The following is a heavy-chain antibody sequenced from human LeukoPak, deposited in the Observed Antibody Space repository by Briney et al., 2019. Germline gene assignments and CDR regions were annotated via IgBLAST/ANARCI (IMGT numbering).Heavy chain of an antibody. CDR2: ISAYNGNT. D-gene: IGHD2-2*01. J-gene: IGHJ5*02. Sequence: ASVKVSCKASGYTFTSYGISWVRQAPGQGLEWTGWISAYNGNTNYAQKLQGRVTMTTDTSTSTAYMELRSLRSDDTAVYYCARDPLSSSTSRGSNWFDPWGQGTLVTVSS. CDR3: ARDPLSSSTSRGSNWFDP. CDR1: GYTFTSYG. V-gene: IGHV1-18*01.